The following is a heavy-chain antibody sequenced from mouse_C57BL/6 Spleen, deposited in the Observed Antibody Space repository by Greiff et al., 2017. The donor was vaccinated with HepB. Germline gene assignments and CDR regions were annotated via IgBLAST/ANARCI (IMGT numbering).Heavy chain of an antibody. CDR2: ISYDGSN. CDR3: ARASYYSNYWFAY. D-gene: IGHD2-5*01. CDR1: GYSITSGYY. Sequence: VQLKESGPGLVKPSQSLSLTCPVTGYSITSGYYWNWIRQFPGNKLEWMGYISYDGSNNYNPSLKNRISITRDTSKNQFFLKLNSVTTEDTATYYCARASYYSNYWFAYWGQGTLVTVSA. V-gene: IGHV3-6*01. J-gene: IGHJ3*01.